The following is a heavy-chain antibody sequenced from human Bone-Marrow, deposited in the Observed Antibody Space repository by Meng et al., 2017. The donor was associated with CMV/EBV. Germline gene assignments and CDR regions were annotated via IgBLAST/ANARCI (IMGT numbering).Heavy chain of an antibody. CDR2: ISAYNGNT. CDR1: GYTFTSYG. D-gene: IGHD2-2*02. V-gene: IGHV1-18*01. Sequence: ASVKVSCKASGYTFTSYGISWVRQAPEQGLEWMGWISAYNGNTNYAQKLQGRVTMTTDTSTSTAYMELRSLRSDDTAVYYCARDEIGYCSSTSCYTSIDYYYYGMNVWGQGTTVTVSS. J-gene: IGHJ6*02. CDR3: ARDEIGYCSSTSCYTSIDYYYYGMNV.